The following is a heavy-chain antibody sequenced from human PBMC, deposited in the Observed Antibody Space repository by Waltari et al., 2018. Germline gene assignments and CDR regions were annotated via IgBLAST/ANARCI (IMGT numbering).Heavy chain of an antibody. V-gene: IGHV3-53*01. CDR1: GFTVSNNY. CDR2: IYTGGSS. CDR3: ARVHGGVYFDY. J-gene: IGHJ4*02. Sequence: EVQLVESGGGLIQPGGSLRLSCAASGFTVSNNYMSWVRQAPGKGLEGVSLIYTGGSSYYADSVKGRFTFSRDNSKNTLYLQMNSLRAEDTAVYYCARVHGGVYFDYWGQGTLVTVSS. D-gene: IGHD4-17*01.